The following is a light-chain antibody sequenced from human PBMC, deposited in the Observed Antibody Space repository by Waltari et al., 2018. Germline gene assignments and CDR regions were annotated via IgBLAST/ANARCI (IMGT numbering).Light chain of an antibody. J-gene: IGKJ1*01. CDR1: HSIISW. CDR2: KAS. CDR3: QQYNTYWT. Sequence: DIQLTQSPSTLSASVGASVTITCPAIHSIISWLAWYQQRPGKAPKLLIYKASTLKSGVPSRFSGSASGTEFTLTISSLQPDDFATYYCQQYNTYWTFGQGTRVEI. V-gene: IGKV1-5*03.